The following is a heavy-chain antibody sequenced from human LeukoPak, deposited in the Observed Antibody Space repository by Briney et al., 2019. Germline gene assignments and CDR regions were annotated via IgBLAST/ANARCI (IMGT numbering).Heavy chain of an antibody. J-gene: IGHJ4*02. D-gene: IGHD3-3*01. CDR1: TFFFSDYG. CDR2: IRSGSSDI. Sequence: GGSLRLSCAASTFFFSDYGMNWVRQAQGGGLEWISYIRSGSSDIFYTDSVKGRFTISRDNATNSLFLQMSRLRVDDTAVYYCASGYDFSSGSKRGFDNWGQGTLVTVSS. V-gene: IGHV3-48*01. CDR3: ASGYDFSSGSKRGFDN.